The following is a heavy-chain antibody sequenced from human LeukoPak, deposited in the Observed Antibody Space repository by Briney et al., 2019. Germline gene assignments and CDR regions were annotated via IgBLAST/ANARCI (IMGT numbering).Heavy chain of an antibody. D-gene: IGHD3/OR15-3a*01. V-gene: IGHV3-7*05. CDR3: LMFGSSGS. CDR1: RFTFSSNW. CDR2: INPDGTVK. Sequence: GGSLRLSRTASRFTFSSNWMGWVRQAPGKGLEWVANINPDGTVKFYVGSVKGRFTISRDNAKNSLYLQMNSLRVEETAVYYCLMFGSSGSWGQGTLVTVSS. J-gene: IGHJ5*02.